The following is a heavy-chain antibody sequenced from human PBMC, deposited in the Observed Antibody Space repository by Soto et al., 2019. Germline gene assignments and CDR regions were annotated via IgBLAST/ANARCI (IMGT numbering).Heavy chain of an antibody. D-gene: IGHD1-26*01. V-gene: IGHV4-59*01. CDR3: ARSYSGTFYGYDT. J-gene: IGHJ5*02. CDR2: VFYTGST. CDR1: GGSISGYH. Sequence: ASETLSLTCTVSGGSISGYHWSWIRQSPGKGLEWIGYVFYTGSTKYNPALKRRVTISVDTSKNQLSLKLSSVSAADTGLYYCARSYSGTFYGYDTWGQGILVTVSS.